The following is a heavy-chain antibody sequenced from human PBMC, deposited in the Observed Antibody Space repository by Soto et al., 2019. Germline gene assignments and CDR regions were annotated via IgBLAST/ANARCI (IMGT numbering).Heavy chain of an antibody. CDR1: GYTFTSYG. J-gene: IGHJ4*02. D-gene: IGHD5-18*01. Sequence: GASVKVSCKASGYTFTSYGISWVRQAPGQGLEWMGWISAYNGNTNYAQKLQGRVTMTTDTSTSTAYMELRSLRSDDTAVYYCARKRLRDTSNYLDYWGQGTLVTVSS. V-gene: IGHV1-18*01. CDR3: ARKRLRDTSNYLDY. CDR2: ISAYNGNT.